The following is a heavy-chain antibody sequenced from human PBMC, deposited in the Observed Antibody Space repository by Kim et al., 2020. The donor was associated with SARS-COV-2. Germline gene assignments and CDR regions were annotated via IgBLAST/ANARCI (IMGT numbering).Heavy chain of an antibody. J-gene: IGHJ6*02. CDR2: ISSSSSYI. Sequence: GGSLRLSCAASGFTFSSYSMNWVRQAPGKGLEWVSSISSSSSYIYYADSVKGRFTISRDNAKNSLYLQMNSLRAEDTAVYYCARQWVRATMVRGGYYYYGMDVWGQGTTVTVSS. CDR3: ARQWVRATMVRGGYYYYGMDV. D-gene: IGHD3-10*01. CDR1: GFTFSSYS. V-gene: IGHV3-21*01.